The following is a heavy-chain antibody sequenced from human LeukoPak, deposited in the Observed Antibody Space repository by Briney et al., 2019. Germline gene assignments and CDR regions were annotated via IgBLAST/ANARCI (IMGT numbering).Heavy chain of an antibody. CDR2: IYYSGST. J-gene: IGHJ4*02. D-gene: IGHD5-24*01. V-gene: IGHV4-30-4*01. Sequence: SQTLSLTCTVSGGSISSGDYYWSWIRQPPGKGLEWIGYIYYSGSTYYDPSLKSRVTISVDTSKNQFSLKLSSVTAADTAVYYCARERGVEKMATTDYWGQGTLVTVSS. CDR3: ARERGVEKMATTDY. CDR1: GGSISSGDYY.